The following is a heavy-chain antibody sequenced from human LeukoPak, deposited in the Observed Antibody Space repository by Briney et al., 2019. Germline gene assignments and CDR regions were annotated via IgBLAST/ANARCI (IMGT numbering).Heavy chain of an antibody. D-gene: IGHD3-22*01. CDR1: GGSVSSNY. Sequence: SETLSLTCTVSGGSVSSNYWTWLRQPPGKGLEWIGHMYYSGSANSNPSLEGQVSISVDTSKNQFSLNLSSVTSADTAVYFCARELFDSSGYSLFDYWGQGTLVTVSS. V-gene: IGHV4-59*02. CDR3: ARELFDSSGYSLFDY. J-gene: IGHJ4*01. CDR2: MYYSGSA.